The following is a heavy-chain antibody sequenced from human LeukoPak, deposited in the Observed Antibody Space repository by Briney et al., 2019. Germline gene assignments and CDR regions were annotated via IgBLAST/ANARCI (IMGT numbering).Heavy chain of an antibody. CDR1: GFTFTTHA. CDR3: AKEVMYCRTDTRCHLN. D-gene: IGHD2-2*01. J-gene: IGHJ4*02. Sequence: PGGSLRLSCAASGFTFTTHAMSWVRQAPGKGLEWVSAISGSATTTYYADSVKGRFTISRDNSENTLYLQMNSLRAEDTAVYHCAKEVMYCRTDTRCHLNWGQGTLVTVSS. V-gene: IGHV3-23*01. CDR2: ISGSATTT.